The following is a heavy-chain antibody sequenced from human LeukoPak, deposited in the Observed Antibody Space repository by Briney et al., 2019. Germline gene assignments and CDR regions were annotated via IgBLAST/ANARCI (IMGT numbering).Heavy chain of an antibody. D-gene: IGHD6-13*01. Sequence: GGSLRLSCAASGFTFSTYWMTWVRQAPGKGLEWVASIKQDASETYYVDSVKGRFTISRDNAKNSLYLQMNSLRDEDTAVYYCVRAVLGIGGYWGQGTLVTVSS. CDR3: VRAVLGIGGY. CDR1: GFTFSTYW. CDR2: IKQDASET. V-gene: IGHV3-7*01. J-gene: IGHJ4*02.